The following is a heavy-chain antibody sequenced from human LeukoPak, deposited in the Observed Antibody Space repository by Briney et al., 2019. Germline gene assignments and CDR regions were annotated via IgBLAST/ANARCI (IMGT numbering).Heavy chain of an antibody. J-gene: IGHJ6*02. CDR2: VNRDGSET. Sequence: GGSLRLSCAASGFALSSHWMTWVRPVPGRGPEWVANVNRDGSETYYLDSVKGRFTISKDNAKNSLYLQMNSLRAEDTALYHCARNNGMDVWGQGTTVIVSS. CDR3: ARNNGMDV. CDR1: GFALSSHW. V-gene: IGHV3-7*03.